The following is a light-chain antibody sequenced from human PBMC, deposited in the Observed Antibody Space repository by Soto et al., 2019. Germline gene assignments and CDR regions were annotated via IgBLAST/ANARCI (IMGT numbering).Light chain of an antibody. V-gene: IGLV2-23*01. CDR1: SSDVGSYNL. CDR2: EAF. CDR3: CSYAGSTTLYV. Sequence: QSALTQPASVSGSPGQSITISCTGTSSDVGSYNLVSWYQQHPGTAPKLVIYEAFKRPSGVSNRFSGSKSGDTASLTISGLQAEDEADYYCCSYAGSTTLYVFGTGTKVTVL. J-gene: IGLJ1*01.